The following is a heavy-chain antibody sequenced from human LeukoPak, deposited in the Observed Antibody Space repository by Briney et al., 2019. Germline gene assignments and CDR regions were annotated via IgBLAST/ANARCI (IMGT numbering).Heavy chain of an antibody. Sequence: GASVKVSCKASGYTFTGYYMHWVRQAPGQGLEWMGWINPNSGGTNYAQKFQGRVTMTRDTSISTAYMELSRLRSDDTAVYYCARRAYSSSWLTYWYFDLWGRGTLVTVSS. V-gene: IGHV1-2*02. D-gene: IGHD6-13*01. CDR1: GYTFTGYY. CDR3: ARRAYSSSWLTYWYFDL. CDR2: INPNSGGT. J-gene: IGHJ2*01.